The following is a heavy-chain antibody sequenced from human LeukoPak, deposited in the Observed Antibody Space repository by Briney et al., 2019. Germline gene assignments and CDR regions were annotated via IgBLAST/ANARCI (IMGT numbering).Heavy chain of an antibody. Sequence: SVKVSCKASGFTFTSSAMQWVRQARGQRLEWTGWIVVGSGNTNYAQKFQERVTITRDMSTSTAYMELSSLRSEDTAVYYCAAAIQNYDSSGFDWFDPWGQGTLVTVSS. CDR3: AAAIQNYDSSGFDWFDP. CDR2: IVVGSGNT. D-gene: IGHD3-22*01. J-gene: IGHJ5*02. CDR1: GFTFTSSA. V-gene: IGHV1-58*02.